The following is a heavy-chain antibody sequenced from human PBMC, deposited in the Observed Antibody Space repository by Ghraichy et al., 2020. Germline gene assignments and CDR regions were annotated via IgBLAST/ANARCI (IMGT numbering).Heavy chain of an antibody. D-gene: IGHD2-21*02. CDR1: GFTFSSYA. V-gene: IGHV3-30-3*01. CDR3: ARGQVTRKFDY. J-gene: IGHJ4*02. CDR2: ISYDGSNK. Sequence: LNISCAASGFTFSSYAMHWVRQAPGKGLEWVAVISYDGSNKYYADSVKGRFTISRDNSKNTLYLQMNSLRAEDTAVYYCARGQVTRKFDYWGQGTLVTVSS.